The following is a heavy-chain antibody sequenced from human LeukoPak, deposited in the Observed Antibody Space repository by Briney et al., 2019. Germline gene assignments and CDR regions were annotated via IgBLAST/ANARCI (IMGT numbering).Heavy chain of an antibody. J-gene: IGHJ4*02. CDR1: GYTFNIYW. CDR2: IYPGGSDT. CDR3: ARHRGGSGWSFDY. D-gene: IGHD6-19*01. Sequence: GESLKISCKGSGYTFNIYWIGWVRQMPGKGLEWMGIIYPGGSDTRYTPSFQGQVTMLVDKSISTAYLQWSSLKASDTAMYYCARHRGGSGWSFDYWGQGTLVTVSS. V-gene: IGHV5-51*01.